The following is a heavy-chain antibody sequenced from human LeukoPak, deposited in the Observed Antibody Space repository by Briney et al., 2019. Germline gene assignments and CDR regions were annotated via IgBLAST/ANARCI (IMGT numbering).Heavy chain of an antibody. CDR1: GGSISSYY. Sequence: SETLSLTCTVSGGSISSYYWSWIRQPAGKGLEWIGRIYTSGSTNYNPSLKSRVTMSVDTSKNQFSLKLGSVIAADTAVYYCARDCSSTSCYRYYFDYWGQGTLVTVSS. CDR3: ARDCSSTSCYRYYFDY. V-gene: IGHV4-4*07. J-gene: IGHJ4*02. D-gene: IGHD2-2*01. CDR2: IYTSGST.